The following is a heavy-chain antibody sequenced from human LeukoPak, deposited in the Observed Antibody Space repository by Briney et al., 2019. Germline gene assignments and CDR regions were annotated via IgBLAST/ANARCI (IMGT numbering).Heavy chain of an antibody. Sequence: GGSLRLSCAASGFTFSSYSMNWVRQAPGKGLEWASYISSSSSTIYYADSVKGRFTISRDNAKNSLYLQMNSLRAEDTAVYYCARRADYWGQGTLVTVSS. V-gene: IGHV3-48*01. CDR1: GFTFSSYS. J-gene: IGHJ4*02. CDR3: ARRADY. CDR2: ISSSSSTI.